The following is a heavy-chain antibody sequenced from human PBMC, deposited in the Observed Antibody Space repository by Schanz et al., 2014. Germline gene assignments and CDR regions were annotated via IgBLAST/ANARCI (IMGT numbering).Heavy chain of an antibody. CDR1: GASISSGGYY. J-gene: IGHJ3*02. V-gene: IGHV4-31*03. Sequence: QVQLQESGPGLVKPSQTLSLTCTVSGASISSGGYYWDWIRLLPGKGLEWIGYISYSGSTSFNPSLKSRLTMSVDTSKNQYSLRLSSVTAADTAVYYCARDVWGCSSSTSCYAFEIWGQGTMVTVSS. CDR3: ARDVWGCSSSTSCYAFEI. CDR2: ISYSGST. D-gene: IGHD2-2*01.